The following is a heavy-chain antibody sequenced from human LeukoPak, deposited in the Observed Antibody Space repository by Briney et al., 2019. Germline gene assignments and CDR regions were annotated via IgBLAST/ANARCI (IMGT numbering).Heavy chain of an antibody. J-gene: IGHJ4*02. D-gene: IGHD6-19*01. CDR3: ARAARYSSGYYYFDY. V-gene: IGHV3-74*01. Sequence: GGSLRLSCAASGLTFSSYWMHWVRQVPGKGLVWVSRINTDGTTTTYADPVEGRFTISRDNAKNTLYLQMTSLRAEDTAVYYCARAARYSSGYYYFDYWGQGSLVTVSS. CDR2: INTDGTTT. CDR1: GLTFSSYW.